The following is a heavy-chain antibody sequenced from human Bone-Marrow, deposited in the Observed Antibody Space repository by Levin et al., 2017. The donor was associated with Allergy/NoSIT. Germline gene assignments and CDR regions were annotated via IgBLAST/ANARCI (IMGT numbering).Heavy chain of an antibody. D-gene: IGHD5-12*01. J-gene: IGHJ6*03. CDR1: GFTVSSNY. CDR3: ARKEWLRSSGYYYYYMDV. V-gene: IGHV3-53*01. Sequence: GSLRLSCAASGFTVSSNYMSWVRQAPGKGLEWVSVIYSGGSTYYADSVKGRFTISRDNSKNTLYLQMNSLRAEDTAVYYCARKEWLRSSGYYYYYMDVWGKGTTVTVSS. CDR2: IYSGGST.